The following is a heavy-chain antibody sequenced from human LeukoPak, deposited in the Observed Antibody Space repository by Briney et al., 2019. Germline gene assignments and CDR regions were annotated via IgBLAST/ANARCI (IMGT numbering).Heavy chain of an antibody. CDR2: IKSKTDGGTT. CDR3: TGRGDYVWGMDV. D-gene: IGHD4-17*01. Sequence: PGGSLRLSCAASGFTFNNAWMSWVRQAPGKGLEWVGRIKSKTDGGTTDYAAPVKGRFTISRDDSKNTLYLQMNSLKTEDTAVYYCTGRGDYVWGMDVWGQGTTVTVSS. V-gene: IGHV3-15*01. CDR1: GFTFNNAW. J-gene: IGHJ6*02.